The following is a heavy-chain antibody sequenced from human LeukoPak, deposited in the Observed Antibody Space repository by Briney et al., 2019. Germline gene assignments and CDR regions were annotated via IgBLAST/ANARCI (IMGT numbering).Heavy chain of an antibody. CDR1: GFTFSSYW. J-gene: IGHJ4*02. CDR2: IKQDGSEK. V-gene: IGHV3-7*01. CDR3: ARGASRDPPVREYYFDY. D-gene: IGHD3-10*01. Sequence: HPGGSLRLSCTASGFTFSSYWMSWVRQAPGKGLEWVANIKQDGSEKYYVDSVKGRFTISRVNAKNSLYLQMNSLRAGDTAVYYCARGASRDPPVREYYFDYWGQGTLVTVSS.